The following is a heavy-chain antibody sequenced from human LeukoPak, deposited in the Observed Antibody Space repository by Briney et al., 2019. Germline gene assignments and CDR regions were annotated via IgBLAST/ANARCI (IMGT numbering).Heavy chain of an antibody. V-gene: IGHV3-23*01. D-gene: IGHD3-3*01. Sequence: GGCLRLSSAASGFTFSRYVMHWVRQAPGQGREWVSAISGSGGSTYYADSVKGRFTISRDNSKNTLYLQMNSLRAEDTAVYYCAKDGYEDFWSCYYIRLGVWGKGTTVTVSS. CDR2: ISGSGGST. J-gene: IGHJ6*04. CDR3: AKDGYEDFWSCYYIRLGV. CDR1: GFTFSRYV.